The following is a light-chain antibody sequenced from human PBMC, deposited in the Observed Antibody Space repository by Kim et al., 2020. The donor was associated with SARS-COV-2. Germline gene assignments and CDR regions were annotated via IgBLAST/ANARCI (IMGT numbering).Light chain of an antibody. CDR2: SAS. Sequence: SASGGDSVTISCRASQGIGSYLNWYQHKAGTAPTLLIYSASSLQIGVPSRFSGSGSGTDFTLTISSLQPEDFATYYCQQSYTTLYTFGQGTKLEI. V-gene: IGKV1-39*01. J-gene: IGKJ2*01. CDR1: QGIGSY. CDR3: QQSYTTLYT.